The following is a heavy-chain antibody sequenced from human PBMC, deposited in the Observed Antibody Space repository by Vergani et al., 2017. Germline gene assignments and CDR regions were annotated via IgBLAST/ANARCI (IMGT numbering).Heavy chain of an antibody. D-gene: IGHD3-10*01. Sequence: QVQLQQWGAGVVKPSGTLSLTCAVFGESFSSFCWSWIRQPPGKGLEWIGEINNDGHTNYNPSLESRVTVSRDTAKNQFSLNLMSVTAADTAMYYCARGTPKVRGVIAWFDPWGQGTLVTVSS. J-gene: IGHJ5*02. CDR1: GESFSSFC. CDR2: INNDGHT. CDR3: ARGTPKVRGVIAWFDP. V-gene: IGHV4-34*02.